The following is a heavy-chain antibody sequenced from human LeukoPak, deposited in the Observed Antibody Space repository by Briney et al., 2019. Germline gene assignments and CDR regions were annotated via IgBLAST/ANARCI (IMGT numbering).Heavy chain of an antibody. V-gene: IGHV3-7*01. CDR3: AKEGAYPIITYDS. CDR1: GFTISSYW. Sequence: GGSLRLSCAASGFTISSYWMNWVRQAQGQGLERVANIKRDGNEKNYVDSVKGRFSISRDNAKNSLYLQMDSLRAEDTAVYYCAKEGAYPIITYDSWGQGALVTVSS. CDR2: IKRDGNEK. D-gene: IGHD3-10*01. J-gene: IGHJ5*01.